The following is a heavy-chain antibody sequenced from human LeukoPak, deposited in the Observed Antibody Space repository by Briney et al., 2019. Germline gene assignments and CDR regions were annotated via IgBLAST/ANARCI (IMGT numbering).Heavy chain of an antibody. J-gene: IGHJ4*02. CDR3: AREEGGYFDY. CDR2: INWNGGST. Sequence: PGGSLRLSCAASGFSFDDYDMSWVRQAPGKGLEWVSGINWNGGSTGYADSVKGRFTISRDNAKNSLYPQMSSLRAEDTALYYCAREEGGYFDYWGQGTLVTVSS. V-gene: IGHV3-20*04. D-gene: IGHD3-16*01. CDR1: GFSFDDYD.